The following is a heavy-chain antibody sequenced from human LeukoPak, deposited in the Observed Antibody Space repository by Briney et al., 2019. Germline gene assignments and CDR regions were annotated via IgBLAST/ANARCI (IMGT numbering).Heavy chain of an antibody. D-gene: IGHD5-24*01. V-gene: IGHV3-21*01. Sequence: PGGSLRLSCEASGFTFSSYSMNWVRQAPGKGLEWVSSISSSSSYIYYADSVKGRFTISRDNAKNSLYLQMNSLRAEDTAVYYRARDPMATIGDYFDYWGQGTLVTVSS. CDR3: ARDPMATIGDYFDY. CDR1: GFTFSSYS. J-gene: IGHJ4*02. CDR2: ISSSSSYI.